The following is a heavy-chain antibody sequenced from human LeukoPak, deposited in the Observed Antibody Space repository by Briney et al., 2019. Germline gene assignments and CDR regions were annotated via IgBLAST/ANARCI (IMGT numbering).Heavy chain of an antibody. CDR2: INPNSDGT. Sequence: GASVKVSCKASGYTFTGYYMHWVRQAPGQGLEWMGWINPNSDGTNYAQKFQGRVTMTRDTSISTAYMELSRLRSDDTAVYYCARELAAAAMNWFDPWGQGTLVTVSS. J-gene: IGHJ5*02. V-gene: IGHV1-2*02. CDR1: GYTFTGYY. CDR3: ARELAAAAMNWFDP. D-gene: IGHD6-13*01.